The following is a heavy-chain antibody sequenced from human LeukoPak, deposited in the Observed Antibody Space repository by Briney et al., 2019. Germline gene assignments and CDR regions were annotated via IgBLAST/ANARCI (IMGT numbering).Heavy chain of an antibody. CDR1: GGSISSSSYY. D-gene: IGHD2-2*01. CDR3: AGDIVVVPAASPLRRSRWFDP. CDR2: IYYSGST. Sequence: SETLSLTCTVSGGSISSSSYYWGWIRQPPGKGLEWIGSIYYSGSTYYNPSLKSRVTISVDTSRNQFSLKLSSVTAADTAVYYCAGDIVVVPAASPLRRSRWFDPWGQGTLVTVSS. J-gene: IGHJ5*02. V-gene: IGHV4-39*07.